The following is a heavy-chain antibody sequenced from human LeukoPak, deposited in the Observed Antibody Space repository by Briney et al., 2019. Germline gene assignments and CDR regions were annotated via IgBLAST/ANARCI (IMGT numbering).Heavy chain of an antibody. Sequence: GSLRLSCAASGFTFSSYGMHWVRQAPGKGLEWVAVISYDGSNKYYADSVKGRFTISRDNSKNTLYLQMNSLRAEDTAVYYCAKPKNDFWSGYEYYFDYWGQGTLVTVSS. CDR1: GFTFSSYG. CDR3: AKPKNDFWSGYEYYFDY. J-gene: IGHJ4*02. D-gene: IGHD3-3*01. V-gene: IGHV3-30*18. CDR2: ISYDGSNK.